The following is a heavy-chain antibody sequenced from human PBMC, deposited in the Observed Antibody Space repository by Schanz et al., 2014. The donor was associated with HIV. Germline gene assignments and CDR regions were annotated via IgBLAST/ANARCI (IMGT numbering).Heavy chain of an antibody. CDR1: GYSFSTYG. Sequence: QVQLVESGGGVVQPGRSLRLSCAASGYSFSTYGMYWVRQAPARGLEWVAMIWYDGSNKFYADSVKGRFTISRDNSKNTLFLQMNSLRAEDTAVYYCARALGRFRLYHLDYWGQGTLVTVSS. CDR3: ARALGRFRLYHLDY. CDR2: IWYDGSNK. D-gene: IGHD3-16*01. J-gene: IGHJ4*02. V-gene: IGHV3-33*01.